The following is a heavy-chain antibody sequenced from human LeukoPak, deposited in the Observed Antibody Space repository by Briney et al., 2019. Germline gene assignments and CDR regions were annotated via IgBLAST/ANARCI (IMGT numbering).Heavy chain of an antibody. V-gene: IGHV3-11*04. CDR1: GFTFSDYY. CDR2: ISSSGSTI. Sequence: GGSLRLSCAASGFTFSDYYMSWIRQAPGKGLEWVSYISSSGSTIYYADPVKGRFTISRDNAKNSLYLQMNSLRAEDAAVYYCAREANGPRGTDFDYWGQGTLVTVSS. J-gene: IGHJ4*02. CDR3: AREANGPRGTDFDY. D-gene: IGHD2-8*01.